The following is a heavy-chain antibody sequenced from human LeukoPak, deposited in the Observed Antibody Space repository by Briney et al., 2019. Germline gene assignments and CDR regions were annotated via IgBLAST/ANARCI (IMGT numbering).Heavy chain of an antibody. J-gene: IGHJ1*01. D-gene: IGHD6-19*01. V-gene: IGHV1-46*01. CDR2: INPSGGST. Sequence: ASVKVSCKASGYTFTSYYMHWLRQAPGQGLEWMGIINPSGGSTSYAQKFQGRVTMTRDTSTSTVYMELSSLRSEDTAVYYCARGSGWQRNNKEYFQHWGQGTLVTVSS. CDR3: ARGSGWQRNNKEYFQH. CDR1: GYTFTSYY.